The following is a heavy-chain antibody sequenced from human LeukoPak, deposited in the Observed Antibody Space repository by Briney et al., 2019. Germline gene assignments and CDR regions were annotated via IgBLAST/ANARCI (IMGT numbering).Heavy chain of an antibody. CDR2: IIPIFGTA. CDR3: ARGLTVTTYYYYGMDV. CDR1: GGTFSSYA. D-gene: IGHD4-17*01. J-gene: IGHJ6*02. Sequence: GASVKVSCKASGGTFSSYAISWVRQAPGQGLEWMGGIIPIFGTANYAQKFQGRVTITADESTSTAHMELRSLRSVDTAVYYCARGLTVTTYYYYGMDVWGQGTTVTVSS. V-gene: IGHV1-69*13.